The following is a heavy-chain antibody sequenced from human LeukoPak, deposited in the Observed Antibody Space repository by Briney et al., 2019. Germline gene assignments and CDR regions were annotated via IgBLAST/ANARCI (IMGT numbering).Heavy chain of an antibody. Sequence: SETLSLTCTVSGGSISSSSYYWGWIRQPPGKGLEWIGSIYYSGNTYYNPSLKSRVTISVDTSKNQFSLKLSSVTAADTAVYYCASRSPNYYDSSGYGPGNAFDIWGQGTMVTVSS. D-gene: IGHD3-22*01. J-gene: IGHJ3*02. CDR1: GGSISSSSYY. V-gene: IGHV4-39*01. CDR3: ASRSPNYYDSSGYGPGNAFDI. CDR2: IYYSGNT.